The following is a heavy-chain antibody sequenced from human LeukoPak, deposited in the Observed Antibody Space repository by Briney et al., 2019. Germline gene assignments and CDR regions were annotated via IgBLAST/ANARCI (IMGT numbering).Heavy chain of an antibody. CDR3: ARAGFYYDFRSDPTLDAFDI. CDR1: GGSISSYY. V-gene: IGHV4-59*01. D-gene: IGHD3-3*01. CDR2: IYYSGST. J-gene: IGHJ3*02. Sequence: SETLSLTCTVSGGSISSYYWSWIRQPPGKGLEWIGYIYYSGSTNYNPSLKSRVTISVDTSKNQFSLKLSSVTAADTAVYYCARAGFYYDFRSDPTLDAFDIWGQGTMVTVSS.